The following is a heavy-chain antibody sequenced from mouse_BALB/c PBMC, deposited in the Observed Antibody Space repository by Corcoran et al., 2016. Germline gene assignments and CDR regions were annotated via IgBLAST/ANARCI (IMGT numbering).Heavy chain of an antibody. J-gene: IGHJ3*01. CDR1: GYSFTSYY. V-gene: IGHV1-66*01. D-gene: IGHD2-1*01. CDR3: ARTGGYGNYVAY. Sequence: QVQLQQSGPELVKPGASVKISCKASGYSFTSYYIHWVKQRPGQGLEWIGWIFPGSGNTKYNEKFKGKATLTADTSSSTAYMQLSSLTSEDSAVYFCARTGGYGNYVAYWGQGTLVTVSA. CDR2: IFPGSGNT.